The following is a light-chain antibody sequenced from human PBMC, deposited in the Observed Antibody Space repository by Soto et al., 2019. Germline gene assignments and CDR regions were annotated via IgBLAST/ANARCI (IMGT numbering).Light chain of an antibody. CDR3: QAYDYSLTASV. J-gene: IGLJ3*02. CDR2: GNN. Sequence: QSVLTQPPSVSGAPGQRVTISCTGSSSNIGANYDVHWYQQRPGTAPKLLIFGNNNRPSGVPDRFSGSKSGTSASLAITGLQAEDEGDYYCQAYDYSLTASVFGGGTKVTVL. CDR1: SSNIGANYD. V-gene: IGLV1-40*01.